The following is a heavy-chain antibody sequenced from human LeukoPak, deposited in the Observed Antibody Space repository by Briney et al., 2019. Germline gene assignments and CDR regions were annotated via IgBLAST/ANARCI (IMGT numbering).Heavy chain of an antibody. CDR3: AKAMGGVVVTAVFDY. Sequence: PGGSLRLSCAASGFTFSSYAMSWVRQAPGKGLEWVSSIGGSGGSTYYADSVKGRFTISRDNSKNTNLQMNSLRDEDTAVYYCAKAMGGVVVTAVFDYWGQGTLVTVSS. CDR1: GFTFSSYA. J-gene: IGHJ4*02. CDR2: IGGSGGST. V-gene: IGHV3-23*01. D-gene: IGHD2-21*02.